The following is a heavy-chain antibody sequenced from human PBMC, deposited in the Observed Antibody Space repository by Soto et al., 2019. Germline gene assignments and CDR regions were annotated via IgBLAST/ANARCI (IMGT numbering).Heavy chain of an antibody. V-gene: IGHV1-46*01. D-gene: IGHD5-18*01. CDR1: GYTFTSHF. Sequence: ASVKVSCKASGYTFTSHFIHWVRQAPGQGLEWMGIINPGGGSTTYAQKFQGRLTMTRDTSTSTVYMELSSLRSDDTAVYYCARDSDTVMDRPIEYYFDYWGQGALVTVSS. CDR2: INPGGGST. CDR3: ARDSDTVMDRPIEYYFDY. J-gene: IGHJ4*02.